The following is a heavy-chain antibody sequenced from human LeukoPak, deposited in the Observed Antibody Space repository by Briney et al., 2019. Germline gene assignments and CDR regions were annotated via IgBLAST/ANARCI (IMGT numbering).Heavy chain of an antibody. Sequence: GASVKVSCKASGFTFSDYYFHWVRQAPGQGLEWVGFINPNNGGTLYAQKFQGRVTISSDTSINTAYMEMSSLRFDDTAVYYCARVDNQQLVRENYWGQGTLVTVSS. CDR2: INPNNGGT. CDR1: GFTFSDYY. CDR3: ARVDNQQLVRENY. D-gene: IGHD6-13*01. V-gene: IGHV1-2*02. J-gene: IGHJ4*02.